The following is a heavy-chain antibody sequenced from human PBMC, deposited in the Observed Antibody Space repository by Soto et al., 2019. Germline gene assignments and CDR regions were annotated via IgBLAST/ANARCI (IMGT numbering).Heavy chain of an antibody. CDR1: GFTFSSYW. D-gene: IGHD4-17*01. CDR3: AILGDYYYYYGMDV. CDR2: INSDGSST. Sequence: EVQLVESGGGLVQPGGSLRLSCAASGFTFSSYWMHWVRQAPGKGLVWVSRINSDGSSTSYADSVKGRFTISRDNAKNTLYLQMNSLRAEDTAVYYCAILGDYYYYYGMDVWGQGTTVTVSS. J-gene: IGHJ6*02. V-gene: IGHV3-74*01.